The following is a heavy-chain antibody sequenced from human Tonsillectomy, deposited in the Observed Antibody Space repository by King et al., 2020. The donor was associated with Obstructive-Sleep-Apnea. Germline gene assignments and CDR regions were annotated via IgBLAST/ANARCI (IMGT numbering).Heavy chain of an antibody. CDR1: GFTFSSYA. Sequence: VQLVESGGGLVQPGGSLRLSCAASGFTFSSYARSWVRQAPGTGREWVSASSGSGCSTYYPDPVKGRFTISRDNYKNTLYLQMNSLKAEDTAVYYCAKGGSMVRGVIRDFDYWGQGTLVTVSS. CDR2: SSGSGCST. V-gene: IGHV3-23*04. J-gene: IGHJ4*02. CDR3: AKGGSMVRGVIRDFDY. D-gene: IGHD3-10*01.